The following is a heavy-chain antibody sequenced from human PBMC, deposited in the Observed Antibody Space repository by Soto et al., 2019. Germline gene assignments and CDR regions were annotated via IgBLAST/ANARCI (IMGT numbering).Heavy chain of an antibody. V-gene: IGHV4-4*02. Sequence: QVQLQESGPGLVRPSGTLSLTCAVSGASISSTTSGNWWSWVRQTPGKGLEWIGEIYHSGSTNYNPSLKSRVTMSVDKSKNQFPLKLSYVTAADTAVYYCARMVGATLVDFWGQGTLGSVSS. J-gene: IGHJ4*02. D-gene: IGHD1-26*01. CDR3: ARMVGATLVDF. CDR1: GASISSTTSGNW. CDR2: IYHSGST.